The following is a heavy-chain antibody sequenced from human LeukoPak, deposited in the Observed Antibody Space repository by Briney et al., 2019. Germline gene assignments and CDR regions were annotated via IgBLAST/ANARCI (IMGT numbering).Heavy chain of an antibody. J-gene: IGHJ4*02. CDR1: GYNFTIYW. CDR2: IYPGDSDT. Sequence: GESLKISCKGSGYNFTIYWIGWVRQMPGKGLEWMGIIYPGDSDTRYSPSFQGQVTISADKSINTAYLQWSSLKASDTAMYYCTRHRYPRRDYYDPFGNWGQGTLVTVSS. V-gene: IGHV5-51*01. CDR3: TRHRYPRRDYYDPFGN. D-gene: IGHD3-22*01.